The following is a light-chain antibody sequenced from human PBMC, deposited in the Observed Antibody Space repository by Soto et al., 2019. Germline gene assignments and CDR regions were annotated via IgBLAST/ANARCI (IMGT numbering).Light chain of an antibody. CDR3: GSYTGTSTYV. V-gene: IGLV2-14*01. Sequence: QSVLTQPASVSGSPGQSITISCTETSSDVGGYNYVSWYQQHPAKAPKLMIYDGSNRPSGISNRFSGSKSGNTASLTISGLEAVHEADYYCGSYTGTSTYVFRPGTXVTV. CDR2: DGS. J-gene: IGLJ1*01. CDR1: SSDVGGYNY.